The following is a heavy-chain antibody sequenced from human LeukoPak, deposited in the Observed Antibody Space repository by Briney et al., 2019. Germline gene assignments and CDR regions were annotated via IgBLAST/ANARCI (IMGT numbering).Heavy chain of an antibody. CDR1: GRSILGSIYY. D-gene: IGHD2-2*01. V-gene: IGHV4-39*01. CDR3: QSHAYSRSPSSTNWYNP. Sequence: SETLSLTSIHPGRSILGSIYYCGWIRQPPGKGLEWIGSIYYNGSTYYNPSLKSRVTISVDTPKNQFSLKLSSVTAADTAVYYSQSHAYSRSPSSTNWYNPWGQGTLVTVSS. CDR2: IYYNGST. J-gene: IGHJ5*02.